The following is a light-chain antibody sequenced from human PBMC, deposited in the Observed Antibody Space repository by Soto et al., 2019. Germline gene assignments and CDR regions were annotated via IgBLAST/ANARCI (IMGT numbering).Light chain of an antibody. J-gene: IGKJ1*01. CDR2: DAS. V-gene: IGKV1-5*01. Sequence: DIQMPQSPSTVSASLGDRVTITCRASQSISRWLAWYKQKPGKAPKLLIYDASSLESGVPSRFSGSGSGTEFTLTISSLQPDDSATYHCQQYNSFSTFGQGTKVDIK. CDR3: QQYNSFST. CDR1: QSISRW.